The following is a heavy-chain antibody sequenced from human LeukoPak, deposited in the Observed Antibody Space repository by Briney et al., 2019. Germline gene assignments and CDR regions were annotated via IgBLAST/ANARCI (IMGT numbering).Heavy chain of an antibody. D-gene: IGHD2-15*01. J-gene: IGHJ4*02. V-gene: IGHV3-30*02. CDR1: GFTFNSYG. Sequence: PGGSLRLSCAASGFTFNSYGMHWVRQAPGKGLEWVAFIRYDGSNKYYADSVKGRFTISRDNSKNTLNLQMNSLRAEDTAVYSCAKAGGGSCYDYWGQGTLVTVSS. CDR2: IRYDGSNK. CDR3: AKAGGGSCYDY.